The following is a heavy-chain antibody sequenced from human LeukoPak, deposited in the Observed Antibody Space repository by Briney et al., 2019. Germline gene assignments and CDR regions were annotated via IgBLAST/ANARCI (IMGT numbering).Heavy chain of an antibody. D-gene: IGHD5-18*01. CDR1: VYTFTSYG. CDR3: ARQVDTSMALPDY. V-gene: IGHV1-18*01. J-gene: IGHJ4*02. CDR2: ISTYNYNT. Sequence: ASVKVSCKTSVYTFTSYGVSWVRQAPGQRLEWMGWISTYNYNTDYAQKFLGRVSLTKDTSTSTVYMELRSLVFAVRAIYYCARQVDTSMALPDYWGQGNLVTVSS.